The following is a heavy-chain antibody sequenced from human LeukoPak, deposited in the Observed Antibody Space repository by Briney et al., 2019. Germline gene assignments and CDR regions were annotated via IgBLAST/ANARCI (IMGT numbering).Heavy chain of an antibody. V-gene: IGHV4-59*01. CDR1: GGSISSYY. D-gene: IGHD3-22*01. CDR3: ARVRAKYDSSGYYYLRFFDY. CDR2: IYYSGST. Sequence: SETLSLTCTVSGGSISSYYWSWSRQHPGQGLEWIGYIYYSGSTNYNPPLKSRVTISVDTSKNQFSLKLSSVTAADMAVYYCARVRAKYDSSGYYYLRFFDYWGQGTLVTVSS. J-gene: IGHJ4*02.